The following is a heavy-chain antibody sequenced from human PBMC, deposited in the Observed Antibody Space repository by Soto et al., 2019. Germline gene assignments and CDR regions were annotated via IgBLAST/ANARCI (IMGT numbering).Heavy chain of an antibody. J-gene: IGHJ4*02. CDR1: GFTFSNYD. Sequence: GGSLRLSCAASGFTFSNYDMSWVRQAPGKGLEWVSAISGSGGGTYYADSVKGRFTISRDNSKNTLYLQMNSLRAEDTAVYYCAKFWAIQYFHYWGQGTLVTVSS. D-gene: IGHD3-9*01. CDR3: AKFWAIQYFHY. CDR2: ISGSGGGT. V-gene: IGHV3-23*01.